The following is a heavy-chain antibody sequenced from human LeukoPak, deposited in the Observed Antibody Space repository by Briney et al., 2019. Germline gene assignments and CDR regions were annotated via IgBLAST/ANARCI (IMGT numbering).Heavy chain of an antibody. CDR2: IYYSGNT. Sequence: SETLSLTCTVSGGSINSGDYYWSWIRQPPGKSLEWIGYIYYSGNTYYNPSLKSRVTISLDTSKNQFSLKLSSVTAADTAVYYCARDLSPHGFDPWGQGTLVTVSS. J-gene: IGHJ5*02. V-gene: IGHV4-30-4*01. CDR1: GGSINSGDYY. CDR3: ARDLSPHGFDP.